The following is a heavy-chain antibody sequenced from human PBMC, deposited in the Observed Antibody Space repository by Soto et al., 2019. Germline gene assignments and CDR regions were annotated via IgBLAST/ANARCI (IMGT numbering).Heavy chain of an antibody. D-gene: IGHD2-8*01. Sequence: ASVKVSCKXSGYSFIDYHIHWVRQAPGQGLEWLGRINPKSGGTSTAQKFQGWVTMTRDRSISTVYMELTRLRSDDTAVYFCARGHSTDCSNGVCSFFYNHEMDVWGQGTTVTVSS. CDR1: GYSFIDYH. CDR2: INPKSGGT. V-gene: IGHV1-2*04. J-gene: IGHJ6*02. CDR3: ARGHSTDCSNGVCSFFYNHEMDV.